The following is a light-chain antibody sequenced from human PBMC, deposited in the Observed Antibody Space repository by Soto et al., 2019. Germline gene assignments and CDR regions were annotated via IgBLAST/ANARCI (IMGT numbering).Light chain of an antibody. J-gene: IGKJ3*01. CDR3: QQYAASPFT. V-gene: IGKV3-20*01. CDR2: GAS. Sequence: EIVLTQSPGTLSLSPGERATLSCRASQSVSSNYLAWYQQKPGQAPRLLIYGASSRATGIPDRFSGSGSGTDFTLTISRLEPEDFVVYYCQQYAASPFTFGPGTKVDI. CDR1: QSVSSNY.